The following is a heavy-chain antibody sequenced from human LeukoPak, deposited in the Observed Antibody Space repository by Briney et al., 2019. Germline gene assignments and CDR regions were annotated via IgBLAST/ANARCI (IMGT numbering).Heavy chain of an antibody. CDR1: GGTFSSYA. Sequence: SVKVSCKASGGTFSSYAISWVRQAPGQGLEWMGGIIPIFGTANYAQKFQGRVTITADESTSTAYMELSSLRPEDTAVYYCARGGPDIVVVPAAKRVYNWFDPWGQGTLVTVSS. V-gene: IGHV1-69*01. J-gene: IGHJ5*02. D-gene: IGHD2-2*01. CDR3: ARGGPDIVVVPAAKRVYNWFDP. CDR2: IIPIFGTA.